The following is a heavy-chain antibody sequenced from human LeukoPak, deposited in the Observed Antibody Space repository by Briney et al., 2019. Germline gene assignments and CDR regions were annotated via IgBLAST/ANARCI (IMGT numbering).Heavy chain of an antibody. CDR3: ARELARGSYYYSEIDY. CDR2: IIPIFGTA. V-gene: IGHV1-69*13. J-gene: IGHJ4*02. CDR1: GYTLTELS. Sequence: GASVKVSCKVSGYTLTELSMHWVRQAPGQGLEWMGGIIPIFGTANYAQKFQGRVTVTADESTSTAYMELRSLRSDDTAVYYCARELARGSYYYSEIDYWGQGTLVTVSS. D-gene: IGHD1-26*01.